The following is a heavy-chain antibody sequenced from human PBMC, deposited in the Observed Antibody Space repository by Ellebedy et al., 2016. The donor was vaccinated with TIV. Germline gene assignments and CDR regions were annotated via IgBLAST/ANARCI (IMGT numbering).Heavy chain of an antibody. CDR1: GGTFSSYA. CDR2: IIPIFGTA. Sequence: SVKVSXXASGGTFSSYAISWVRQAPGQGLEWMGGIIPIFGTANYAQKFQGRVTITADKSTSTAYMELSSLRSEDTAVYYCARGGLGCSGGSCYEMEYYYYYGMDGWGQGTTVTVSS. CDR3: ARGGLGCSGGSCYEMEYYYYYGMDG. D-gene: IGHD2-15*01. J-gene: IGHJ6*02. V-gene: IGHV1-69*06.